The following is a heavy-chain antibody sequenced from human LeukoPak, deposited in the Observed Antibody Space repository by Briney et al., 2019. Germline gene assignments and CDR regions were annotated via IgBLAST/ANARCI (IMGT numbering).Heavy chain of an antibody. J-gene: IGHJ4*02. CDR3: AREVNWNSATLFFDC. CDR1: GGSISSGGYY. D-gene: IGHD1-7*01. CDR2: IYYSGST. V-gene: IGHV4-31*03. Sequence: SETLPLTCTVSGGSISSGGYYWSWIRQHPGKGLEWIGYIYYSGSTYYNPSLKSRVTISVDTSKNQFSLKLSSVAAADTAVYYCAREVNWNSATLFFDCWGQGTLVTVSS.